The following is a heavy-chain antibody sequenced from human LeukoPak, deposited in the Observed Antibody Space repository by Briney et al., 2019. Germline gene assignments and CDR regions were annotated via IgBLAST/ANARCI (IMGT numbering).Heavy chain of an antibody. D-gene: IGHD3-22*01. Sequence: GASVKVSCKASGYTFTSYYMHWVRQAPGQGLEWMGIINPSGGSTSYAQKFQGRVTMTRDTSTSTVYMELSSLRSEDTAVYYCARGGYYYVSSGYYLSGYWGQGTLVTVSS. V-gene: IGHV1-46*01. CDR2: INPSGGST. CDR3: ARGGYYYVSSGYYLSGY. J-gene: IGHJ4*02. CDR1: GYTFTSYY.